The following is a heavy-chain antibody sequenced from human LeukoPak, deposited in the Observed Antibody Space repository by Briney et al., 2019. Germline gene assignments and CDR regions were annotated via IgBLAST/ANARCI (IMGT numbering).Heavy chain of an antibody. CDR1: GFTFSSYA. CDR2: IWYDGSNK. V-gene: IGHV3-33*08. J-gene: IGHJ4*02. CDR3: ARDWAVAGSYYFDY. D-gene: IGHD6-19*01. Sequence: PGGSLRLSCAASGFTFSSYAMHWVRQAPGKGLEWVAVIWYDGSNKYYADSVKGRFTISRDNSKNTLYLQMNSLRAEDTAVYYCARDWAVAGSYYFDYWGQGTLVTVSS.